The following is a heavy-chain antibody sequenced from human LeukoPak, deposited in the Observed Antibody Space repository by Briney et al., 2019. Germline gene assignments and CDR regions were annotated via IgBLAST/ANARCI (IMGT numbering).Heavy chain of an antibody. CDR2: ITDSGGST. D-gene: IGHD3-16*01. V-gene: IGHV3-23*01. CDR1: GFTFASYA. J-gene: IGHJ4*02. CDR3: ASPLLRQYVGEVVDY. Sequence: GGSLRLSCAASGFTFASYAMSWVRQAPGKGLEWVSVITDSGGSTYYADSVKGRFTISRDNSKNTLYLQMNSLRAEDTAVYYCASPLLRQYVGEVVDYWGQGTLVTVSS.